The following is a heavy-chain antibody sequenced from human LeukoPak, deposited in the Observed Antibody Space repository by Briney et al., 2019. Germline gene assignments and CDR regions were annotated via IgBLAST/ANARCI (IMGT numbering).Heavy chain of an antibody. V-gene: IGHV4-39*07. J-gene: IGHJ4*02. Sequence: PSETLSLTCTVSGGSVSSSSYFWGWIRQPPGKGLDWIGSIDDSGSTYYNPSLKSRVTISVDTSKNQFSLRLTSVTAADTAVYYCAKTGAPMGGYWGQGTLVTVSS. D-gene: IGHD3-16*01. CDR2: IDDSGST. CDR1: GGSVSSSSYF. CDR3: AKTGAPMGGY.